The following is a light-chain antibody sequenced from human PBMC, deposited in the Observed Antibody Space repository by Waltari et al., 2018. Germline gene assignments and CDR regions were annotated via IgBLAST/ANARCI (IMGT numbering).Light chain of an antibody. Sequence: SVLTQPPSASATPGQRVTISCSGSSSNIGRSTVYRSQQFPGTAPILLIHTNDQRPSGVPDRFSGSKSGTSASLAISGLRSEDEADYYCAAWDDSLSGHVVFGGGTKLTVL. J-gene: IGLJ2*01. V-gene: IGLV1-47*02. CDR1: SSNIGRST. CDR3: AAWDDSLSGHVV. CDR2: TND.